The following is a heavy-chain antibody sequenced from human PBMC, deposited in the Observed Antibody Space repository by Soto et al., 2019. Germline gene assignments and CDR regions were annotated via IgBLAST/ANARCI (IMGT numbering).Heavy chain of an antibody. CDR2: ISAHNGNT. V-gene: IGHV1-18*01. CDR1: GYAFTTYG. Sequence: QVHLVQSGAEVKKHGASVKVYCKGSGYAFTTYGITWVRQAPGQGLEWMGWISAHNGNTNYAQQLQGRVTVTRDTSPSTAYMELRSLRSDDTALYYCARGRYGDYWGQGALVTVSS. CDR3: ARGRYGDY. J-gene: IGHJ4*02. D-gene: IGHD1-1*01.